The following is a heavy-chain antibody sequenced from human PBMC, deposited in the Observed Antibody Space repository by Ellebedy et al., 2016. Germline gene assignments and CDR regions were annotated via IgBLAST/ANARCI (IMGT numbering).Heavy chain of an antibody. J-gene: IGHJ4*02. CDR2: INHSGST. V-gene: IGHV4-34*01. D-gene: IGHD5-24*01. CDR1: GGSFSGYY. CDR3: ARLDGYNYYFDY. Sequence: SETLSLTCAVYGGSFSGYYWSWIRQPPGKGLEWIGEINHSGSTNYNPSLKSRVTISVDTSKNQFSLKLSSVTAADTAVYYCARLDGYNYYFDYWGQGTLVTDSS.